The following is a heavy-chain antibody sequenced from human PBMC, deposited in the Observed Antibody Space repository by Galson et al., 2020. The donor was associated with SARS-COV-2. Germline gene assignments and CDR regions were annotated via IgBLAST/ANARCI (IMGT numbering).Heavy chain of an antibody. D-gene: IGHD3-10*01. CDR3: ARDGDYYGSGSFDY. V-gene: IGHV4-59*01. CDR1: GGSISSYY. Sequence: SETLSLTCTVSGGSISSYYWSWLRQPPGKGLEWLGYIYYSGSTNYNPSLKSRVTISVDTSKNQFSLKLSSVTAADTAVYYCARDGDYYGSGSFDYWGQGTLVTVSS. CDR2: IYYSGST. J-gene: IGHJ4*02.